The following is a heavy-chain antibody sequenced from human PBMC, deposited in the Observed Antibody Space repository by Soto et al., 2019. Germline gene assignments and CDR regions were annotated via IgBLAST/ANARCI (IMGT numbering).Heavy chain of an antibody. CDR3: ARDSMITFGGPTYPDY. Sequence: QVQLQESGPGLVKPSQTLSLTCTVSGGSISSGDYYWSWIRQPPGKGLEWIGYIYYSGSTYYNPSLKSRVTISVDTSKNQFSLKLSSVTAADTAVYYCARDSMITFGGPTYPDYWGQGTLVTVSS. J-gene: IGHJ4*02. D-gene: IGHD3-16*01. CDR2: IYYSGST. V-gene: IGHV4-30-4*01. CDR1: GGSISSGDYY.